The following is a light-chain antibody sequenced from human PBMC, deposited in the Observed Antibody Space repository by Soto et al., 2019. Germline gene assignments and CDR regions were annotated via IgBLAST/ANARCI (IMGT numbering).Light chain of an antibody. CDR2: AQS. CDR1: QAIRKD. CDR3: LQDHDYPLT. J-gene: IGKJ2*01. V-gene: IGKV1-6*01. Sequence: AIQMTQSPSSLSASVGDRVTITCRASQAIRKDLHWYQQKPGTVPKLLISAQSRLQNGVPSRFSGSGSGTDFTLTISSLQPEDFATYYCLQDHDYPLTFGQGTKREIK.